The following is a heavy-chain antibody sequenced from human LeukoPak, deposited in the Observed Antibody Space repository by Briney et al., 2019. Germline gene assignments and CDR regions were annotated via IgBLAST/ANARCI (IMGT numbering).Heavy chain of an antibody. Sequence: SGTLSLTCTVSGGSISSSNWWSWVRQPPGKGLEWIGEIYYSGNTNYNPSLKSRVAISVDKSKNQFSLNLNSVTAADTAVYCCARTVSGAFDLWGQGRLVTVSS. CDR3: ARTVSGAFDL. D-gene: IGHD4-17*01. CDR1: GGSISSSNW. J-gene: IGHJ3*01. CDR2: IYYSGNT. V-gene: IGHV4-4*01.